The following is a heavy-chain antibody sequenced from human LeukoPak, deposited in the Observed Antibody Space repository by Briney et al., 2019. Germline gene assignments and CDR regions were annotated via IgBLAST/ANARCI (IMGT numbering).Heavy chain of an antibody. CDR2: IYYSGST. D-gene: IGHD4-17*01. CDR1: GGAISSSRYY. V-gene: IGHV4-39*01. Sequence: SETLSLTCTVSGGAISSSRYYWGWIRQPPGKGLEWIGSIYYSGSTYYNPSLKSRVTISVDTSKNQFSLKLSSVTAADTAVYYCARQYLTVTTHSFDYWGQGTLVTVSS. CDR3: ARQYLTVTTHSFDY. J-gene: IGHJ4*02.